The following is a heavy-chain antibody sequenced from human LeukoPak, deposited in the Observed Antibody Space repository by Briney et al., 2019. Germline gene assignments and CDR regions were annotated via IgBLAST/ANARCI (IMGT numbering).Heavy chain of an antibody. V-gene: IGHV3-48*01. CDR2: ISSSSSTI. J-gene: IGHJ3*02. CDR3: ARDRNRYSSSWYDAFDI. CDR1: GFTFSSYS. Sequence: PGGSLRLSCAASGFTFSSYSMNWVRQAPGKGLEWVSYISSSSSTIYYADSVKGRFTISRDNAKNSLYLQMNSLRAEDTAVYYCARDRNRYSSSWYDAFDIWGQGTMVTVSS. D-gene: IGHD6-13*01.